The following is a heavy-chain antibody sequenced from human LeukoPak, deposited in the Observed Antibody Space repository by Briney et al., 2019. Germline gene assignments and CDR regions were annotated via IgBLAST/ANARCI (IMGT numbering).Heavy chain of an antibody. J-gene: IGHJ4*02. Sequence: SETLSLTCAVYGGSFSGYYWSWIRQPPGKGLEWIGEINHSGSTNYNPSLKSRVTISVDTSKNQFSLKLSSVTAADTAVYFCAREDCSSTSCYFGVFDYWGQGTLVTVSS. CDR2: INHSGST. V-gene: IGHV4-34*01. D-gene: IGHD2-2*01. CDR3: AREDCSSTSCYFGVFDY. CDR1: GGSFSGYY.